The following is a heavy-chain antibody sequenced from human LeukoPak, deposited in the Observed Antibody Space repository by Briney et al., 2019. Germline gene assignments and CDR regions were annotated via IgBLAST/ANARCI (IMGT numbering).Heavy chain of an antibody. CDR1: GYSFTSYW. Sequence: GESLKISCRGSGYSFTSYWNGWVRQMPGKGLEWMGVIYPGDSDTRYSPSFQGQVTISAENSISTAYLQRSSLKASDIAMYYCARPRRDGYNYPFDYLGQGTLVTVSS. D-gene: IGHD5-24*01. CDR3: ARPRRDGYNYPFDY. CDR2: IYPGDSDT. J-gene: IGHJ4*02. V-gene: IGHV5-51*01.